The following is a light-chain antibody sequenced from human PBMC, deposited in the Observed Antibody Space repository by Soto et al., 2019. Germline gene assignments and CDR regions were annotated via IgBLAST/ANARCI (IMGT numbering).Light chain of an antibody. CDR1: QGIIDY. Sequence: DIQMTQSPSSLSASVGDTVAITCRASQGIIDYLAWFQQRPGKAPKLLIYAASTLHTGVPSRFSGSGAGTDFTLTISSRQPEDAATYYCQKYDSAPHTFGHGTKVEIK. CDR3: QKYDSAPHT. J-gene: IGKJ1*01. V-gene: IGKV1-27*01. CDR2: AAS.